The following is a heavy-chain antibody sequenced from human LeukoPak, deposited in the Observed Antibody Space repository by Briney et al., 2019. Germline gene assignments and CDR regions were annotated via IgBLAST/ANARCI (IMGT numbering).Heavy chain of an antibody. D-gene: IGHD6-19*01. Sequence: PSETLSHTRAVYGGSFSGYYWSWIRQPPGKGLEWIGEINHSGSTNYNPSLKSRVTILVDTSKNQFSLKLTSVTAADTAVYYCARRSGWYVAAAYWGQGTLVTVSS. V-gene: IGHV4-34*01. J-gene: IGHJ4*02. CDR3: ARRSGWYVAAAY. CDR1: GGSFSGYY. CDR2: INHSGST.